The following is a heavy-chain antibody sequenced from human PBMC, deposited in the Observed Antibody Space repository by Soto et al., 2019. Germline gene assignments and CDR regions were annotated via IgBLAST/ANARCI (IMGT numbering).Heavy chain of an antibody. D-gene: IGHD3-22*01. CDR3: ARDPGDYYDSSGQGPDY. Sequence: QVQLVESGGGVVQPGRSLRLSCAASGFTFSSYAMHWLRQAPGKGLEWVAVISYDGSNKYYADSVKGRFTISRDNSKNTLYLQMNSLRAEDTAVYYCARDPGDYYDSSGQGPDYWGQGTLVTVSS. CDR1: GFTFSSYA. V-gene: IGHV3-30-3*01. CDR2: ISYDGSNK. J-gene: IGHJ4*02.